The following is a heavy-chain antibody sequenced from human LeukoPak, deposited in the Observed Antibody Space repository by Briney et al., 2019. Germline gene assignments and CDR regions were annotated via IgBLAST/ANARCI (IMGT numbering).Heavy chain of an antibody. Sequence: PSETLSLTCTVSGGSISSYYWSWIRQPPGKGLEWIGYIYYSGSTNYNPSLKSRVTISVDTSKNQFSLKPSSVTAADTAVYYCARDTVSLAAAGPWGQGTLVTVSS. CDR2: IYYSGST. CDR3: ARDTVSLAAAGP. J-gene: IGHJ5*02. D-gene: IGHD6-13*01. V-gene: IGHV4-59*12. CDR1: GGSISSYY.